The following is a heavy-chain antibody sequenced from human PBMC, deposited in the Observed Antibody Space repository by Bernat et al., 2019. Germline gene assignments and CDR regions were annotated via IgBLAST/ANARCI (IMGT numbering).Heavy chain of an antibody. CDR1: GYSFASYW. V-gene: IGHV5-51*01. CDR2: IYPGDFDT. Sequence: PGESLQISCKSSGYSFASYWIAWVRQVPGKGLEWMGIIYPGDFDTRYSPSFQGQVTMSVDKSISTAYLQWSSLKALDTAMYYCARHITEYSSGWEGFDYWGRGTLVTVSS. CDR3: ARHITEYSSGWEGFDY. J-gene: IGHJ4*02. D-gene: IGHD6-19*01.